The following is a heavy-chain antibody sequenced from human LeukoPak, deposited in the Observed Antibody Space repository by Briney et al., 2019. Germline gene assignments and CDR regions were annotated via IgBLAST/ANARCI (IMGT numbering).Heavy chain of an antibody. Sequence: PSETLSLTCTVSGGPVSSGSYFWSWIRQPPGKGLEWIGYIFYSGSTNYNPSLKSRVTISVDTSKNQFSLKLSSVTAADTAVYYCAREGSGYDYWGQGTLVTVSS. CDR2: IFYSGST. J-gene: IGHJ4*02. CDR3: AREGSGYDY. CDR1: GGPVSSGSYF. D-gene: IGHD5-12*01. V-gene: IGHV4-61*01.